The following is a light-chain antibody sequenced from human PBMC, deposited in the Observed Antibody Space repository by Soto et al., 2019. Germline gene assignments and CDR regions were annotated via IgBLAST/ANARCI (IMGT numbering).Light chain of an antibody. J-gene: IGKJ1*01. V-gene: IGKV3-15*01. Sequence: EVVMTQSPDTLSVSPGERATLSCRASQYVSTNLAWYQQRPGQAPRLLIYGASTRATGIPARFSGSGSGRDFKLTISSLQSEDFAVYYCQQYNDWPGGTFGQGTKVEIE. CDR1: QYVSTN. CDR3: QQYNDWPGGT. CDR2: GAS.